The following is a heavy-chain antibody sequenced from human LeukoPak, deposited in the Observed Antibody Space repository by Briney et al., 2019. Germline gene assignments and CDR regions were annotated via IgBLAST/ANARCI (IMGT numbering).Heavy chain of an antibody. D-gene: IGHD1-26*01. J-gene: IGHJ6*03. CDR1: GFTVSSNY. Sequence: GGSLRLSCAASGFTVSSNYMSWVRQAPGKGLEWVSVIYSGGSTYYADSVKGRFTTSRDNSKNTLYLQMNSLRAEDTAVYYCARDPYSGSYGNYYYYFMDVWGKGTTVTISS. CDR3: ARDPYSGSYGNYYYYFMDV. CDR2: IYSGGST. V-gene: IGHV3-66*01.